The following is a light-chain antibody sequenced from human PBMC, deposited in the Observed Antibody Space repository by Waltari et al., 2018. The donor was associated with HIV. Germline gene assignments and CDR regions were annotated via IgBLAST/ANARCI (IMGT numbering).Light chain of an antibody. J-gene: IGLJ3*02. CDR3: AAWDDSLSAWV. V-gene: IGLV1-47*01. Sequence: QSVLTQPPSASGTPGQRVSISCSGSSSNIGSNYVYWYQQLPGTAPKLLMLMNDGRPSGVPDRFSGSKSGTSASLAISGLRSEDEADYYCAAWDDSLSAWVFGGGTKLTVL. CDR1: SSNIGSNY. CDR2: MND.